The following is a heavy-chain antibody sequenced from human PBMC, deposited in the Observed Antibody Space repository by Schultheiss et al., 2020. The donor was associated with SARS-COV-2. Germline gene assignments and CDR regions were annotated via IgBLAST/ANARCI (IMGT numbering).Heavy chain of an antibody. D-gene: IGHD3-16*01. CDR2: ISAYNGNT. CDR3: AKDLEENRGLIDAFDI. CDR1: GYTFTSYG. V-gene: IGHV1-18*01. Sequence: ASVKVSCKASGYTFTSYGISWVRQAPGQGLEWLGWISAYNGNTNYAQKLQGRVTMTTDTSTSTAYMELRSLRSDDSAVYYCAKDLEENRGLIDAFDIWGRWRMVIVSS. J-gene: IGHJ3*02.